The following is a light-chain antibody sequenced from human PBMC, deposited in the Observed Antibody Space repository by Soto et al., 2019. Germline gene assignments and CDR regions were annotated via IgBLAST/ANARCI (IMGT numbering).Light chain of an antibody. Sequence: QAVVTQEPSFSVSPGGTVTLTCGLTSGSVSTSSYPSWFRQTLGQPPRTLIHSTTARASDVPDRFSGSILGSKAALTITGAQADDESDYFCVLYMGSGTWVFGGGTKLTVL. J-gene: IGLJ3*02. CDR2: STT. CDR1: SGSVSTSSY. V-gene: IGLV8-61*01. CDR3: VLYMGSGTWV.